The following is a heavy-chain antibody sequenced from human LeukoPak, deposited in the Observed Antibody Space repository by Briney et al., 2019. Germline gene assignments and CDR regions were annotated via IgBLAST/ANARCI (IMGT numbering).Heavy chain of an antibody. CDR1: GFTFDDYA. Sequence: GGSLRLSCAASGFTFDDYAMHWVRQAPGKGLEWVSGISWNSGSIGYADSVKGRFTISRDNAKNSLYLQMNSLRAEDTAVYYCARTPGYAYLDIWGQGTMVTVSS. V-gene: IGHV3-9*01. D-gene: IGHD2-2*01. J-gene: IGHJ3*02. CDR2: ISWNSGSI. CDR3: ARTPGYAYLDI.